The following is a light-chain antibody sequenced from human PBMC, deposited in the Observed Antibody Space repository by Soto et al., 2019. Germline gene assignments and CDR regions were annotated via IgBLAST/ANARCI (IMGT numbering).Light chain of an antibody. V-gene: IGLV2-14*03. CDR2: EVS. J-gene: IGLJ1*01. CDR1: SSDLGAYKY. CDR3: SSYTNTRTLG. Sequence: QSVLTQPASVSGSPGQSITISCAGTSSDLGAYKYVSWYQQHPDKAPKLILYEVSRRPSGVSNRFSGSKSGNTASLTISGLLAEDEADYSRSSYTNTRTLGFGIGTKVTVL.